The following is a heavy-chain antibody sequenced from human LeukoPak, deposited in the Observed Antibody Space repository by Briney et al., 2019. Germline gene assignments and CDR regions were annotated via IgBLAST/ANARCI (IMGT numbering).Heavy chain of an antibody. Sequence: ASVTVSCMASGYTFTGYDMHWVRQAPGQGLEWMGWINPNSGGTNYAQKFQGRVTMTRDTSISTAYMELSRLRSDDTAVYYCARDQGELRYFDWLLPEDDDYWGQGTLVTVSS. CDR1: GYTFTGYD. CDR3: ARDQGELRYFDWLLPEDDDY. CDR2: INPNSGGT. V-gene: IGHV1-2*02. D-gene: IGHD3-9*01. J-gene: IGHJ4*02.